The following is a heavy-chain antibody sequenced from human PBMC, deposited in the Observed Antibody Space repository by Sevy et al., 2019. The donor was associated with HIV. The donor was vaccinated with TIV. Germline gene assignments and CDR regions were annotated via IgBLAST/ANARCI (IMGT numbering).Heavy chain of an antibody. CDR3: AGNIAARPYRY. CDR2: ISCSGGST. Sequence: GGSLRLSCAASGFTFSSYAMSWVRQAPGKGLEWVSAISCSGGSTYYADSVKGRFTISRDNSKNTLYLQMNSLRAEDTAVYYCAGNIAARPYRYWGQGTLVTVSS. V-gene: IGHV3-23*01. CDR1: GFTFSSYA. J-gene: IGHJ4*02. D-gene: IGHD6-6*01.